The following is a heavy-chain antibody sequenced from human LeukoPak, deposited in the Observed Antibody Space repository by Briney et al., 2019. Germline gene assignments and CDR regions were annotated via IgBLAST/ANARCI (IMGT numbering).Heavy chain of an antibody. V-gene: IGHV1-2*02. CDR3: ATFLAAVGTYDAFDT. D-gene: IGHD6-13*01. CDR2: INPNSGGT. Sequence: ASVKVSCKASGYTFTGYYMHWVRQAPGQGLEWMGWINPNSGGTNYTQKFHGRVTMTRDTSISTAYMELSRLRSDDTAVYYCATFLAAVGTYDAFDTWGQGTMVTVSS. J-gene: IGHJ3*02. CDR1: GYTFTGYY.